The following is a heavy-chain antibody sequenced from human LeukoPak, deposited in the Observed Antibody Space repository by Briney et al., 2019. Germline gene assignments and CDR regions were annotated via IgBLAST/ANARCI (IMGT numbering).Heavy chain of an antibody. D-gene: IGHD2-2*01. Sequence: SETLSLTCTVSGGSISSYYWSWIRQPAGKGLEWIGRIYTSGSTNYNPSLKSRVTMSVDTSKNQFSLKLSSVTAADTAVYYCARDSVLPAAIPIYYMDVWGKGTTVTVSS. J-gene: IGHJ6*03. V-gene: IGHV4-4*07. CDR2: IYTSGST. CDR3: ARDSVLPAAIPIYYMDV. CDR1: GGSISSYY.